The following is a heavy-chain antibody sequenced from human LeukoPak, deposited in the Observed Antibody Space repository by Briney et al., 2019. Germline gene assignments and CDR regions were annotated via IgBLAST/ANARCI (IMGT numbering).Heavy chain of an antibody. Sequence: GGSLRLSCAASGFTFSDYYMSWIRQAPGKGLEWVSSISSSSTFIYYADSMRGRFTLSRDNAKNSLYLQMNSLRAEDTAVYYCARVGCSGGTCYPPYYMDVWGKGTTVTVSS. CDR3: ARVGCSGGTCYPPYYMDV. CDR1: GFTFSDYY. D-gene: IGHD2-15*01. CDR2: ISSSSTFI. V-gene: IGHV3-11*06. J-gene: IGHJ6*03.